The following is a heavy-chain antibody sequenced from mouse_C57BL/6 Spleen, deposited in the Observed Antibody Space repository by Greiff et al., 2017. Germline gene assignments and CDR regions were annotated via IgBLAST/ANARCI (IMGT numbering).Heavy chain of an antibody. V-gene: IGHV1-15*01. CDR3: TRDGIKDWFAY. CDR1: GYTFTDYE. D-gene: IGHD2-1*01. J-gene: IGHJ3*01. Sequence: QVQLKESGAELVRPGASVTLSCKASGYTFTDYEMHWVKQTPVHGLEWIGAIDPETGGTAYNQKFKGKAILTADKSSSTAYMELRSLTSEDSAVYYCTRDGIKDWFAYWGQGTLVTVSA. CDR2: IDPETGGT.